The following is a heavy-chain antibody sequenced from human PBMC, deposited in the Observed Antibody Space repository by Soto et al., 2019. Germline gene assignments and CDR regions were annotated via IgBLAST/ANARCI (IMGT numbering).Heavy chain of an antibody. CDR1: GFTFTSSA. CDR3: AREQVATYYYYGMDV. Sequence: GASVKVSCKASGFTFTSSAVQWVRQARGQRLEWIGWIVVGSGNTNYAQKFQGWVTMTRDTSISTAYMELSRLRSDDTAVYYCAREQVATYYYYGMDVWGQGTTVTVSS. CDR2: IVVGSGNT. D-gene: IGHD5-12*01. V-gene: IGHV1-58*01. J-gene: IGHJ6*02.